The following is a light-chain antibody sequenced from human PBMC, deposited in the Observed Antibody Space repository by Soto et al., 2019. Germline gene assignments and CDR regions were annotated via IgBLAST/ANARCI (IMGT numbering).Light chain of an antibody. J-gene: IGKJ1*01. Sequence: DIVLTQSRVTLSLSPGERATLSCLASQSVSSGNIAWYQQKPAQAPRLLIYGASRRAPGIPERFSGSGSGTDFTLTISRLEPEDFAVYYCQQYLTSPKTFGQGTKVDIK. CDR3: QQYLTSPKT. CDR2: GAS. CDR1: QSVSSGN. V-gene: IGKV3-20*01.